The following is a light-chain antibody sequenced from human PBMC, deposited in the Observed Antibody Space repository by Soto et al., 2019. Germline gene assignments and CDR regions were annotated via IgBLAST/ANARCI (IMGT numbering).Light chain of an antibody. CDR2: GAS. CDR3: QQYNNWPPWT. J-gene: IGKJ1*01. V-gene: IGKV3-15*01. Sequence: EILMTQSPATLSVAPGERATLSCRASQRVSSNLAWYQQKPGQAPRLLIYGASTRATGIPARFSGSGSGTEFTLTISSLQSEDFAVYYCQQYNNWPPWTFGQGTKVDSK. CDR1: QRVSSN.